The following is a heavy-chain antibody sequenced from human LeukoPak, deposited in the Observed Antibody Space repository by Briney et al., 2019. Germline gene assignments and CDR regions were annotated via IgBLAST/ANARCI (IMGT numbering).Heavy chain of an antibody. J-gene: IGHJ4*02. D-gene: IGHD3-3*01. CDR2: INPNSGGT. CDR1: GYTFNAYY. V-gene: IGHV1-2*02. Sequence: ASVKVSCKTSGYTFNAYYMHWVRQAPGQGLEWMGWINPNSGGTNYAQKFQGRVTMTRDTSISTAYMELSRLRSDDTAVYYCARVPSTIFGVVTENYFDYWGQGTLVTVSS. CDR3: ARVPSTIFGVVTENYFDY.